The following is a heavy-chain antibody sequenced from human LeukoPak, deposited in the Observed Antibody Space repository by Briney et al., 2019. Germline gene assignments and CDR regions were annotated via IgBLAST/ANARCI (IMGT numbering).Heavy chain of an antibody. CDR1: GGTFSSYA. CDR2: IIPIFGTA. D-gene: IGHD2-8*01. J-gene: IGHJ4*02. CDR3: ARDINMLNYFDY. Sequence: ASVKVSCKASGGTFSSYAISWVRQAPGQGLEWMGGIIPIFGTANYAQKFQGRVTITADKSTSTAYMELSSLRSEDTAVYYCARDINMLNYFDYWGQGTLVTVSS. V-gene: IGHV1-69*06.